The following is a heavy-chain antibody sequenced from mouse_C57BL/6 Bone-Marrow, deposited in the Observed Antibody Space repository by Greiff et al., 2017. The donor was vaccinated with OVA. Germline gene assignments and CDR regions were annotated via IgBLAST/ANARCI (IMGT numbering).Heavy chain of an antibody. CDR3: ARDGPTIVTKWYFDV. CDR2: ISDGGSYT. Sequence: DVQLVESGGGLVKPGGSLKLSCAASGFTFSSYAMSWVRQAPEKRLEWVATISDGGSYTYYPDNVKGRFTISRDNAKNNLYLQMSHLKSEDTAMYYCARDGPTIVTKWYFDVWGTGTTVTVSS. CDR1: GFTFSSYA. J-gene: IGHJ1*03. V-gene: IGHV5-4*01. D-gene: IGHD2-5*01.